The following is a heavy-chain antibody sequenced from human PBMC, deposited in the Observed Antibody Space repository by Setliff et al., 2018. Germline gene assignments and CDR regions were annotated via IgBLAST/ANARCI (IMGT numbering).Heavy chain of an antibody. CDR2: IRSKAYGGTT. J-gene: IGHJ4*02. Sequence: SLRLSCTASGFTFGDYAMSWVRQAPGKGLEWVGFIRSKAYGGTTEYAASVKGRFTISRDDSKSIAYLQMNSLKTEDTAVYYCTRASSIAVAGSSIWGQGTLVT. CDR3: TRASSIAVAGSSI. D-gene: IGHD6-19*01. V-gene: IGHV3-49*04. CDR1: GFTFGDYA.